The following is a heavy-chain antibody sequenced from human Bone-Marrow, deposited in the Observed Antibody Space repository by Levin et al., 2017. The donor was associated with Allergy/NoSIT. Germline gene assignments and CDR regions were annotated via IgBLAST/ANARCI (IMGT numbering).Heavy chain of an antibody. V-gene: IGHV3-48*02. J-gene: IGHJ6*03. Sequence: GGSLRLSCAASGFTFSSYSMNWVRQAPGKGLEWVSYISSSSSTIYYADSVKGRFTISRDNAKNSLYLQMNSLRDEDTAVYYCARDRSVLLWFRESPDMDVWGKGTTVTVSS. D-gene: IGHD3-10*01. CDR1: GFTFSSYS. CDR3: ARDRSVLLWFRESPDMDV. CDR2: ISSSSSTI.